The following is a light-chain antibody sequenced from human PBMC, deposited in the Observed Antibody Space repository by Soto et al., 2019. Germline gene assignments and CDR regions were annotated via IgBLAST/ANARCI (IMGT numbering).Light chain of an antibody. CDR1: QSVLYSSNNKNY. Sequence: DIVMTQSPDSLAVSLGERATINCKSSQSVLYSSNNKNYLAWYQQKPGQPPKLLIYRASTRESGVPDRFSGSGSATDFTLTISSLQAEDVAVYYCQQYYSTPLTFGGGTKVELK. V-gene: IGKV4-1*01. CDR3: QQYYSTPLT. CDR2: RAS. J-gene: IGKJ4*01.